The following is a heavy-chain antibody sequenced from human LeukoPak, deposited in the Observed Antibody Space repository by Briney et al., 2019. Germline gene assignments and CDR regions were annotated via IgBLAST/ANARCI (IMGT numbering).Heavy chain of an antibody. CDR3: AKDFGDYSGWYFGH. CDR1: GFSFSTYV. V-gene: IGHV3-30*18. CDR2: TAHDESQK. D-gene: IGHD6-19*01. J-gene: IGHJ4*02. Sequence: GGSLRLSCAASGFSFSTYVMHWVRQAPGKGLEWVAVTAHDESQKYYADSVNGRFTISRDNSKNALYLQMNSLRAEDTAVYYCAKDFGDYSGWYFGHWGQGTLVTVSS.